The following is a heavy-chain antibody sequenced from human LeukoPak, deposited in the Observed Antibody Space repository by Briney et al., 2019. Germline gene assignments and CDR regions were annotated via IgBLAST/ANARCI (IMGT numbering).Heavy chain of an antibody. V-gene: IGHV3-23*01. Sequence: GGSLRLSCAASGFTFRNYWMSWVRQAPGKGLEWVSAISGSGGSTYYADSVKGRFTISRDNSKNTLYLQMNSLRAEDTAVCYCAKSRNYYDRGSPRDYWGQGTLVTVSS. J-gene: IGHJ4*02. CDR2: ISGSGGST. CDR3: AKSRNYYDRGSPRDY. CDR1: GFTFRNYW. D-gene: IGHD3-22*01.